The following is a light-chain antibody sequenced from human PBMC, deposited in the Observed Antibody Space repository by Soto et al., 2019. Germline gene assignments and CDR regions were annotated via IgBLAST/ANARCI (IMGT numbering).Light chain of an antibody. J-gene: IGLJ2*01. V-gene: IGLV2-14*01. CDR1: SSDVGDYNY. Sequence: QSALTQPASVSGSPGQSITISCTGTSSDVGDYNYVSWYQQHPGKAPKLIIYGVSNRPSGISNRFSGSKSGNTAALTLSGLQSDDEDDYYCRSYPSTNTLVFGGGTKLTVL. CDR2: GVS. CDR3: RSYPSTNTLV.